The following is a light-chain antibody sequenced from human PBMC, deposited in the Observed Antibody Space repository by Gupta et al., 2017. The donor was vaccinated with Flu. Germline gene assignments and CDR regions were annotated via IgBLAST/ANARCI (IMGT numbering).Light chain of an antibody. J-gene: IGKJ4*01. CDR1: QSITSY. Sequence: DRVTITCRESQSITSYLNWYQQKPGKAPKLLIYATSTLQSGVPSRFSGSGSGTDFTLTISSLQPEDFATYYCQQSYSLPLTFGGGTKVEI. CDR3: QQSYSLPLT. V-gene: IGKV1-39*01. CDR2: ATS.